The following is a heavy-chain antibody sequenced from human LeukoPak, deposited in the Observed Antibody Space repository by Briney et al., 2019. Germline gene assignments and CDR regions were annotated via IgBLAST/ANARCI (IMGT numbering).Heavy chain of an antibody. CDR3: AKGDKGFPLGLRFDS. Sequence: SETLSLTCTVSGGSITSTSYFWGWVRQPPGKGLEWIGYIYYSGSTNYNPSLKSRVTISVDTSKNQFSLNLTSLTAADTAVYYCAKGDKGFPLGLRFDSWGQGTLVSVSS. J-gene: IGHJ4*02. V-gene: IGHV4-61*05. CDR1: GGSITSTSYF. D-gene: IGHD2-21*01. CDR2: IYYSGST.